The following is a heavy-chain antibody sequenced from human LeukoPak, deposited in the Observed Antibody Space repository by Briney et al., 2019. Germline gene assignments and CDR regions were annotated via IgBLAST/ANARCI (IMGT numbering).Heavy chain of an antibody. CDR2: ISAYNVNT. J-gene: IGHJ4*02. V-gene: IGHV1-18*01. D-gene: IGHD6-19*01. CDR3: AMESSVHDY. Sequence: LAWMGCISAYNVNTNYAQKLHGTLTMTTDTSTSTAYMELRSLRSDDTAVYYCAMESSVHDYWGQGTLVTVSS.